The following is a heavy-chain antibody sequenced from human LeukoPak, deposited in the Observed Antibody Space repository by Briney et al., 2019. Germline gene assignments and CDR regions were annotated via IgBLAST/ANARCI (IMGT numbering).Heavy chain of an antibody. V-gene: IGHV1-18*01. Sequence: GASVKVSCKAFGYSFTKFGISWVRQAPGQGLEWMGWISAYDGNTKYAQKFQGRVTMTTDTSTTTAYMELRSLRSDDTAVYFCARDPSNSVGSRIYFDYWGQGTLVTVSS. D-gene: IGHD2-15*01. CDR2: ISAYDGNT. CDR3: ARDPSNSVGSRIYFDY. CDR1: GYSFTKFG. J-gene: IGHJ4*02.